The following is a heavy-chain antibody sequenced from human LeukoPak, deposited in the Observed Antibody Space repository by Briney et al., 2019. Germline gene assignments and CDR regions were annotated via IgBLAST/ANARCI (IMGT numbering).Heavy chain of an antibody. CDR2: IYTSGST. CDR3: ARGRIAVAGTGGHNWFDP. V-gene: IGHV4-59*10. J-gene: IGHJ5*02. Sequence: PSETLSLTCAVYGGSFSGYYWSWIRQPAGKGLEWIGRIYTSGSTNYNPSLKSRVTISVDTSKNQFSLKLSSVTAADTAVYYCARGRIAVAGTGGHNWFDPWGQGTLVTVSS. CDR1: GGSFSGYY. D-gene: IGHD6-19*01.